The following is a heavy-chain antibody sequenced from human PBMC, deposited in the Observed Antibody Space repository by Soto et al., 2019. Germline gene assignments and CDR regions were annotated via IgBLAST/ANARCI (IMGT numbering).Heavy chain of an antibody. D-gene: IGHD6-13*01. CDR2: ISAYNGNT. V-gene: IGHV1-18*04. CDR1: GYTFTSYG. Sequence: ASVKVSCKASGYTFTSYGISWVRQAPGQGLEWMGWISAYNGNTNYAQKLQGRATMTTDTSTSTAYMELRSLRSDDTAVYYCAREARSSSWYDYYGMDVWGQGTTVTVSS. CDR3: AREARSSSWYDYYGMDV. J-gene: IGHJ6*02.